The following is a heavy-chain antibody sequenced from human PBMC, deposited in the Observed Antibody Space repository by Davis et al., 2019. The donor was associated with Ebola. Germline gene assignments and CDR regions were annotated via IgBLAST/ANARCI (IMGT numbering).Heavy chain of an antibody. CDR2: TSSGGSTT. D-gene: IGHD2-15*01. Sequence: GGSLRLSCAASGFIFNNYAMTWVRQAPGRGLEWVSTTSSGGSTTYYADSVKGRFTISRDNSKNTLYLQMNSLGVEDTAVYYCARTHCSGGSCYLDYWGQGTLVTVSS. CDR1: GFIFNNYA. V-gene: IGHV3-23*01. J-gene: IGHJ4*02. CDR3: ARTHCSGGSCYLDY.